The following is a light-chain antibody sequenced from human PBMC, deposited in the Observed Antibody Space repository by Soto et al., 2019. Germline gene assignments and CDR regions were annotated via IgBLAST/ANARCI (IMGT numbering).Light chain of an antibody. CDR3: QQRNIWPPVT. Sequence: EIVFTQSPATLSFSPVEGATLSCRASQSVRSNLAWYQQKPGQPPRLLIYDASTRATRIPSRFSGSGSGTDFTLTISSLEPEDSAVYYCQQRNIWPPVTFGHGTRLEI. CDR2: DAS. CDR1: QSVRSN. J-gene: IGKJ5*01. V-gene: IGKV3-11*01.